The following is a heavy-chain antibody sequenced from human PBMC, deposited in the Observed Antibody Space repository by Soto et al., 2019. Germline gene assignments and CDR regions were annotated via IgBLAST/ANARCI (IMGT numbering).Heavy chain of an antibody. D-gene: IGHD3-22*01. CDR3: ARDQSHSSAYWWLDY. CDR1: GYTFTSTW. Sequence: GASVKVCCKASGYTFTSTWMHWVRQAPGQGLEWMGIINPYGGAATYAEKFQGRVTMTRDTSTATDYMELSSLRSEDTAMYYCARDQSHSSAYWWLDYWGQGTQVTVSS. CDR2: INPYGGAA. V-gene: IGHV1-46*01. J-gene: IGHJ4*02.